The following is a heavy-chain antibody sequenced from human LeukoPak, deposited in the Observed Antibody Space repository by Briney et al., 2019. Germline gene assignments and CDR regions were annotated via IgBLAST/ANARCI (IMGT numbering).Heavy chain of an antibody. V-gene: IGHV4-59*01. CDR2: IYYSGST. CDR3: ARARIAAAMYYFDY. D-gene: IGHD6-13*01. CDR1: GGSISSYY. J-gene: IGHJ4*02. Sequence: PSETLSLTCTVSGGSISSYYWSWIRQPPGKGLEWIGYIYYSGSTNYNPSLKSRVTISVDTSKNQFSLKLSSVTAADTAVYYCARARIAAAMYYFDYWGQGTLVIVSS.